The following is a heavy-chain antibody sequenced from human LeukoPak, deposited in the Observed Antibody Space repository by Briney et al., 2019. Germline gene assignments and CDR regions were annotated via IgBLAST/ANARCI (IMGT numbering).Heavy chain of an antibody. D-gene: IGHD3-3*01. CDR2: INHSGST. CDR1: GGSFSGYY. Sequence: SETLSLTCAVYGGSFSGYYWSWIRQPPGKGLEWIGEINHSGSTNYNPSLKSRVTISVDTSKNQFSLKLSSVTAEDTAVYYCARMSDFDAFDIWGQGTMVTVSS. J-gene: IGHJ3*02. V-gene: IGHV4-34*01. CDR3: ARMSDFDAFDI.